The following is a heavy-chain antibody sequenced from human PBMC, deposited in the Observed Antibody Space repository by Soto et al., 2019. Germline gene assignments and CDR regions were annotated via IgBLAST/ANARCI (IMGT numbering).Heavy chain of an antibody. CDR3: APRGGEYNYFYDLGV. V-gene: IGHV3-74*01. J-gene: IGHJ6*03. CDR1: GFTYNTYW. D-gene: IGHD2-15*01. CDR2: IYSDVSTA. Sequence: GGSLRLSCAASGFTYNTYWMNWVRQVPGKGLMWVSRIYSDVSTARYADSVKGRFTISRDNAKNTVYLQMNSLRAEDTAVYYCAPRGGEYNYFYDLGVHRQGPTFTASS.